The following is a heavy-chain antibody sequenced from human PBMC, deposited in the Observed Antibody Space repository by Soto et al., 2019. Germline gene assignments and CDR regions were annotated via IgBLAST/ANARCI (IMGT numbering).Heavy chain of an antibody. Sequence: GASVKVSCKASGYTFTSYYMHWVRQAPGQGLEWMGIINPSGGSTSYAQKFQGRVTMTRDTSTSTVYMELSSLRSEDTAVYYCARDLSPSYYYYYGMDVWGQGTTVTGSS. CDR3: ARDLSPSYYYYYGMDV. CDR1: GYTFTSYY. J-gene: IGHJ6*02. CDR2: INPSGGST. V-gene: IGHV1-46*01.